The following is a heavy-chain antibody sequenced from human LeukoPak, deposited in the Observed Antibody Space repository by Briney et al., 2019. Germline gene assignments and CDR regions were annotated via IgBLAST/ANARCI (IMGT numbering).Heavy chain of an antibody. V-gene: IGHV3-48*01. CDR3: ARAGSNWNYVY. D-gene: IGHD1-7*01. Sequence: GGSLRLSCAASGFTFNTYTMNWVRQAPGKGLEWVSYISGSSGIIDYADSVRGRFTISRDNAKNSLYLQMNSLIVEDTAVYYCARAGSNWNYVYWGQGTLVTVSS. J-gene: IGHJ4*02. CDR2: ISGSSGII. CDR1: GFTFNTYT.